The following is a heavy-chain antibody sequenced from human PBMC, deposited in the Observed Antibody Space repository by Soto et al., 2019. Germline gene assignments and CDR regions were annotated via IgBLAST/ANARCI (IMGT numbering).Heavy chain of an antibody. CDR3: ARGTWIVRGLIPDAFDI. D-gene: IGHD3-10*01. CDR1: GFTVSSHY. V-gene: IGHV3-66*01. CDR2: IYNSGTS. Sequence: EVQLVASGGGLVQPGGSLRLSCAASGFTVSSHYINWVRQAPGKGLDWVSVIYNSGTSFYADSVKGRFTVSRDTAKNSVFLQMSSLRAEDTAVYFCARGTWIVRGLIPDAFDIWGQGTMVTVSS. J-gene: IGHJ3*02.